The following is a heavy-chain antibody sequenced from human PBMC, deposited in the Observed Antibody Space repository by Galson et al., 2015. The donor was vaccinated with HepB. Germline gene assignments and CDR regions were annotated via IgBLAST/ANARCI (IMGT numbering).Heavy chain of an antibody. D-gene: IGHD2-15*01. J-gene: IGHJ4*02. CDR1: GFTFSDYY. Sequence: SLRLSCAASGFTFSDYYMSWIRQAPGKGLEWVSYISSSSSYTNYADSVKGRFTISRDNAKNSLYLQMNSLRAEDTAVYYCAVSLYSSGGNHDFDYWGQGTLVTVSS. CDR3: AVSLYSSGGNHDFDY. V-gene: IGHV3-11*03. CDR2: ISSSSSYT.